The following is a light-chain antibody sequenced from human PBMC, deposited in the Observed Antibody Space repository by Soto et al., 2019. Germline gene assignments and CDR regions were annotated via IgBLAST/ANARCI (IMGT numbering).Light chain of an antibody. CDR3: SLYQSSSTYV. V-gene: IGLV2-18*01. J-gene: IGLJ1*01. CDR1: SSDVGSYNR. CDR2: EVS. Sequence: QSALTQPPSVSGSPGQSVTISCTGTSSDVGSYNRVSWYQQPPGTAPKLMIYEVSNRPSGVPDRFSGYKSGNTASLTISGLQAEDEADYYCSLYQSSSTYVFGTGTKLTVL.